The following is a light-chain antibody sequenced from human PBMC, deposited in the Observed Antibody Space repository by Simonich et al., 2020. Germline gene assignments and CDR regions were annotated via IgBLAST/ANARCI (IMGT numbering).Light chain of an antibody. CDR2: EDN. J-gene: IGLJ2*01. Sequence: NFMLTQPHSVSESPGKTVTISCTRSSGSIASNYVQWYHQRPGSAPTTVIYEDNKKPSGVPDRFSGSTDSASNSASHTISGLKTEDEADYYCQSYDSSNHRGVFGGGTKLTVL. V-gene: IGLV6-57*03. CDR3: QSYDSSNHRGV. CDR1: SGSIASNY.